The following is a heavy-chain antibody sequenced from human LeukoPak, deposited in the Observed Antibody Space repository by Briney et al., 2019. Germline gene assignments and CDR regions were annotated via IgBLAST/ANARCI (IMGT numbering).Heavy chain of an antibody. CDR2: ISAYNGNT. Sequence: GASVKVSCKASGGTFSSYAISWVRQAPGQGLEWMGWISAYNGNTNYAQKLQGRVTMTTDTSTSTAYMELRSLRSDDTAVYYCYSSGRGGFDYWGQGTLVTVSS. V-gene: IGHV1-18*01. J-gene: IGHJ4*02. D-gene: IGHD6-19*01. CDR3: YSSGRGGFDY. CDR1: GGTFSSYA.